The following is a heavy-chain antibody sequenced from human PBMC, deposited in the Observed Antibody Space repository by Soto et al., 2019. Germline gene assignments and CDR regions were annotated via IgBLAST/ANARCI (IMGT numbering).Heavy chain of an antibody. J-gene: IGHJ5*02. D-gene: IGHD6-19*01. Sequence: GGSLRLSCAASGFTFSSYDMHWVRQATGKGLEWVSAIGTAGDTYYPGSVKGRFTISRENAKNSLYLQMNSQRAGDTAVYYCARGRGIAVSSWFDPWGQGTLVTVSS. CDR2: IGTAGDT. V-gene: IGHV3-13*04. CDR1: GFTFSSYD. CDR3: ARGRGIAVSSWFDP.